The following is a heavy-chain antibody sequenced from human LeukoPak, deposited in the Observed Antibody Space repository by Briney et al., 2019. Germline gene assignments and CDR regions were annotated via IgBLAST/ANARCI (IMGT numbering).Heavy chain of an antibody. J-gene: IGHJ4*02. CDR2: IYYSGST. D-gene: IGHD3-10*01. V-gene: IGHV4-59*08. CDR3: ARQVTHSMVRGIPNWYFDY. Sequence: PSETLSLTCTVSGGSISSYYWSWIRQPPGKGLGWIGYIYYSGSTNYNPSLKSRVTISVDTSKNQFSLKLTSVTAADTAVYYCARQVTHSMVRGIPNWYFDYWGQGTLVTVSS. CDR1: GGSISSYY.